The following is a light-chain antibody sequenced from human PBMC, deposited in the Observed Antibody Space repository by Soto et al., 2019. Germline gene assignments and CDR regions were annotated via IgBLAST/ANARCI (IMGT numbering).Light chain of an antibody. CDR3: VLYMGSGIAV. CDR2: STN. Sequence: QAVVTQEPSFSVSPGRTVTLTCGLSSGSVSTSYYPSWYQQTPGQAPRTLIYSTNTRSSGVPDRFSGSIPGNKAALTITGAQADEESDYYCVLYMGSGIAVFGGGTHQTVL. V-gene: IGLV8-61*01. CDR1: SGSVSTSYY. J-gene: IGLJ2*01.